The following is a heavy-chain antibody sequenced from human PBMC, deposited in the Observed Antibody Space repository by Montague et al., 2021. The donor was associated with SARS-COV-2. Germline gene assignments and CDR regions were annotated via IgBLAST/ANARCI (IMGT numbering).Heavy chain of an antibody. V-gene: IGHV3-21*01. CDR3: ARDATTLAFDI. CDR2: ISSSSSYI. CDR1: GFTFSSYS. D-gene: IGHD4-11*01. Sequence: SLRLSRAASGFTFSSYSMNWVRQAPGKGLEWVSSISSSSSYIYYSYSLNVRFTISRDNAKNSLYLQMNSLRAEDTAVYYCARDATTLAFDIWGQGTMVTVSS. J-gene: IGHJ3*02.